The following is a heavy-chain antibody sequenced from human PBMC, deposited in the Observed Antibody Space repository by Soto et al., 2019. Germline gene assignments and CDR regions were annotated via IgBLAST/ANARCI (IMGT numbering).Heavy chain of an antibody. CDR3: ARDDPTIFGVVPPYYYHGMDV. J-gene: IGHJ6*02. CDR2: IIPIFGTA. V-gene: IGHV1-69*13. D-gene: IGHD3-3*01. CDR1: GGTFSSYA. Sequence: SVKVSCKASGGTFSSYAISWVRQAPGQGLEWMGGIIPIFGTANYAQKFQGRVTITADESTSTAYMELSSLRSEDTAVYYCARDDPTIFGVVPPYYYHGMDVWGPGTTVTVSS.